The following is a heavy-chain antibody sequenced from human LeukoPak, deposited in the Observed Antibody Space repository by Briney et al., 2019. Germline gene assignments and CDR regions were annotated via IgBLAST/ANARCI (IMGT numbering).Heavy chain of an antibody. V-gene: IGHV4-39*01. Sequence: PSETLSLTCTVSGGSISSYYWGWIRQPPGKGLEWIGSIYYSGSTYYNPSLKSRVTISVDTSKNQFSLKLSSVTAADTAVYYCSHDSTGYRDYWGQGTLVTVSS. J-gene: IGHJ4*02. CDR2: IYYSGST. CDR3: SHDSTGYRDY. CDR1: GGSISSYY. D-gene: IGHD3-22*01.